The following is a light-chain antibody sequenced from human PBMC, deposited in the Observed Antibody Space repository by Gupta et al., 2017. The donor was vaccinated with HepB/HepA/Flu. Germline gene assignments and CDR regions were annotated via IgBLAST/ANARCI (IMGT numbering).Light chain of an antibody. Sequence: ELVLTQSPGTLSLSPGERATPSCRASHSSRSLLDWYQQTRGQATRLLIYGSSYRAAGSPARCSGSGSGTDCILTISNLEPEDLAVYYCQKRYNRPLTFGGGTKVEIK. V-gene: IGKV3-11*01. CDR1: HSSRSL. CDR2: GSS. CDR3: QKRYNRPLT. J-gene: IGKJ4*01.